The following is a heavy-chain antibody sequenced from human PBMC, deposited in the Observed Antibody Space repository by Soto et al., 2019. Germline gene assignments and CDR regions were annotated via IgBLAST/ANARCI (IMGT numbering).Heavy chain of an antibody. CDR2: ISGSGGST. J-gene: IGHJ6*02. V-gene: IGHV3-23*01. Sequence: VGSLRLSCAASGFTFSSYAMSWVRQAPGKGLEWVSAISGSGGSTYYADSVKGRFTISRDNSKNTLYLQMNSLRAEDTAVYYCAKAPYCGGDCYYYYYGMDVWGQGTTVTVSS. D-gene: IGHD2-21*02. CDR3: AKAPYCGGDCYYYYYGMDV. CDR1: GFTFSSYA.